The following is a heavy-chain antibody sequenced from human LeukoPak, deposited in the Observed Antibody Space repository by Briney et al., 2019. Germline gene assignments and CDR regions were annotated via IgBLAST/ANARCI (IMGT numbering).Heavy chain of an antibody. CDR3: ARDSTVTRGYYYYMDV. CDR1: GGSISSGSYY. Sequence: PSQTLSLTCTVSGGSISSGSYYWSWIRQPAGKGLEWIGRMYISGSTNYNPSLKSRVTISVDTSKNQFSLKLSSVTAPDTAVYYCARDSTVTRGYYYYMDVWGKGTTVTVSS. J-gene: IGHJ6*03. CDR2: MYISGST. V-gene: IGHV4-61*02. D-gene: IGHD4-17*01.